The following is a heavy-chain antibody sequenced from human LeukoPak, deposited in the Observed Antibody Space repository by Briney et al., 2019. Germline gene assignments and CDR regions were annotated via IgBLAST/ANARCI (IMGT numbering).Heavy chain of an antibody. Sequence: RSSETLSLTCGVYGGSFSGYFWSWIRQTPGTGLEWIGDINHGGTTNYNPPLKSRVTISVDTSKNHYSLKMNSVTAADTAIYYCARVQSSWGGRYFDWLPAFDIWGQGAVVTVSS. CDR1: GGSFSGYF. CDR3: ARVQSSWGGRYFDWLPAFDI. D-gene: IGHD3-9*01. V-gene: IGHV4-34*01. J-gene: IGHJ3*02. CDR2: INHGGTT.